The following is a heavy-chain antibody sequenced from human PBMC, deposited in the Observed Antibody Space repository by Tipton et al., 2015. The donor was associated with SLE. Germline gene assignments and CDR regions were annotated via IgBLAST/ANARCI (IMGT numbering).Heavy chain of an antibody. CDR3: AKGGASWCFDY. D-gene: IGHD2-8*02. CDR2: ISGSGGST. Sequence: SLRLSCAASGFTFSNYAMSWVRQAPGKGLEWVSGISGSGGSTYYADSVKGRFTISRDNSKNTLYLQMNSLRAEDTAVYYCAKGGASWCFDYWGQGTLVTVSS. CDR1: GFTFSNYA. V-gene: IGHV3-23*01. J-gene: IGHJ4*02.